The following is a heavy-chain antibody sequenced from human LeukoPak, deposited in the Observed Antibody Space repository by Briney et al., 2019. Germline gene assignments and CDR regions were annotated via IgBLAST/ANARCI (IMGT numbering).Heavy chain of an antibody. CDR1: GYTFTSYG. V-gene: IGHV1-18*01. Sequence: GASVKVSCKASGYTFTSYGISWVRQAPGQGLEWMGWISAYNGNTYYAQKLQGRVTMTTDTSTSTAYVELRSLRSDDTAVYYCAREVFYGDYTTPDFWGQGTPVTVSS. CDR2: ISAYNGNT. CDR3: AREVFYGDYTTPDF. J-gene: IGHJ4*02. D-gene: IGHD4-17*01.